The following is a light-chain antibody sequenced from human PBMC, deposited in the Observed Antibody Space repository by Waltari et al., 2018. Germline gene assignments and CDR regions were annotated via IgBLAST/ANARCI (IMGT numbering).Light chain of an antibody. CDR3: QAWDSSNVV. CDR1: KSGDKY. CDR2: QDS. Sequence: SYELTQPPSVSVSPGQTASITCSGDKSGDKYACWYQQKPGQSPVVVIYQDSKRPSGIPERFSGSNSGNTATLTISGTQAMDEADYYCQAWDSSNVVFGGGTKLTVL. J-gene: IGLJ2*01. V-gene: IGLV3-1*01.